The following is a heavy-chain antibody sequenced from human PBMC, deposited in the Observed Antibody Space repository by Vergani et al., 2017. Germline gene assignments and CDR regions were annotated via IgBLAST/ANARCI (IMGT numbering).Heavy chain of an antibody. CDR3: AKDMGSITMVRGVTDD. J-gene: IGHJ4*02. CDR2: IRYDGSNK. D-gene: IGHD3-10*01. CDR1: GFTFSSYS. V-gene: IGHV3-30*02. Sequence: QVQLVESGGGVVQPGGSLRLSCAASGFTFSSYSMHWVRQPPGKGLEWVAFIRYDGSNKYYADSVKGRFTISRDNSKNTLYLQMNSLRAEDTAVYYCAKDMGSITMVRGVTDDWGEGTLVTVSS.